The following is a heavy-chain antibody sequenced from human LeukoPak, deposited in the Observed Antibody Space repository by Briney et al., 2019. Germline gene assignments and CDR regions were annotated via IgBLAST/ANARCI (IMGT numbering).Heavy chain of an antibody. J-gene: IGHJ4*02. V-gene: IGHV3-30*18. CDR2: ISYDGSNK. CDR1: GFTFSSYG. D-gene: IGHD3-10*01. Sequence: PGGSLRLSCAASGFTFSSYGMHWVRQASGKGLEWVAVISYDGSNKYYADSVKGRFTISRDNSKNTLYLQMNSLRAEDTAVYYCAKELIYGSGSYFDYWGQGTLVTVSS. CDR3: AKELIYGSGSYFDY.